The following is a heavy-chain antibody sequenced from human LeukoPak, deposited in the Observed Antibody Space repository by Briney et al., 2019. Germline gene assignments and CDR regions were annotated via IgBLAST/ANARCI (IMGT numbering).Heavy chain of an antibody. CDR2: IFDSGSS. CDR1: GGSISSYY. Sequence: PSETLSLTCTVSGGSISSYYWSWLRQPPGKGLEWIGYIFDSGSSNYNPSLKSRVTFAVDRSENQFSLSLYSVTTADTAVYYCARLHYCGGNCYYFDSWGQGTQVTVSS. CDR3: ARLHYCGGNCYYFDS. D-gene: IGHD2-21*02. J-gene: IGHJ4*02. V-gene: IGHV4-59*01.